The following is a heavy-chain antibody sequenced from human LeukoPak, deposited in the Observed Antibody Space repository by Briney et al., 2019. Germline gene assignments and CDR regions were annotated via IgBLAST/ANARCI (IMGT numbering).Heavy chain of an antibody. CDR3: AKAMVRGVIMWGYHFDY. J-gene: IGHJ4*02. V-gene: IGHV3-23*01. CDR2: ISGSGGST. D-gene: IGHD3-10*01. Sequence: PGGSLRLSCAASGFTFSSYGMSWVRQAPGKGLEWVSAISGSGGSTYYADSVKGRFTISRDNSKNTLYLQMNSLRAEDTAVYYCAKAMVRGVIMWGYHFDYWGQGTLVTVSS. CDR1: GFTFSSYG.